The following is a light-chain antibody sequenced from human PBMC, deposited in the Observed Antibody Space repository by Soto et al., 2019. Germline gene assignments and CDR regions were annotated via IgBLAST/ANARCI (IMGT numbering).Light chain of an antibody. Sequence: DIQMTQSPSTLSASVGYRVTISCRASQSISSWLAWYQQKPGKAPKLLIYDASSLESGVPSRLSGSGSGTEFTLTISSLQPDDFATYYCQQYNTYSTFGQGTKVDIK. J-gene: IGKJ1*01. CDR2: DAS. V-gene: IGKV1-5*01. CDR3: QQYNTYST. CDR1: QSISSW.